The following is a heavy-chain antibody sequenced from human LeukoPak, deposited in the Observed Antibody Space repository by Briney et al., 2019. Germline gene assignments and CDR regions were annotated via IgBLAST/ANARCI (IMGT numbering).Heavy chain of an antibody. CDR3: ARTHPYSGSFDY. Sequence: SETLSLTCAVSGYSISSGYYWGWIRQPPGKGLEWIGSIYHSGSTYYNPSLKSRVTISVDTSKNHFSLKLSSVTAADTAVYYCARTHPYSGSFDYWGQGTLVTVSS. CDR2: IYHSGST. CDR1: GYSISSGYY. D-gene: IGHD1-26*01. V-gene: IGHV4-38-2*01. J-gene: IGHJ4*02.